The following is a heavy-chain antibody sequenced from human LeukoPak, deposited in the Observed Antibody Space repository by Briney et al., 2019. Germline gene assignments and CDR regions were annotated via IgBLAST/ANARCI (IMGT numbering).Heavy chain of an antibody. J-gene: IGHJ2*01. V-gene: IGHV3-11*01. D-gene: IGHD3-9*01. CDR1: GFTFSDYY. CDR2: ISSSGSTI. Sequence: GGSLRLSCAASGFTFSDYYMSWIRQAPGKGLGWVSYISSSGSTIYYADSVKGRFTISRDNAKNSLYLQMNSLRAEDTAVYYCARSEVDGYFDLWGRGTLVTVSS. CDR3: ARSEVDGYFDL.